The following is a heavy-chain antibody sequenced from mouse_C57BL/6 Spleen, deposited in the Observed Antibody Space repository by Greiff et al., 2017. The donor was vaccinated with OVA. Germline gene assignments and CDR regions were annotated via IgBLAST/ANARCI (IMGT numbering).Heavy chain of an antibody. CDR1: GYTFTSYT. V-gene: IGHV1-4*01. Sequence: VNVVESGAELARPGASVKMSCKASGYTFTSYTMHWVKQRPGQGLEWIGYINPSSGYTKYNQKFKDKATLTADKSSSTAYMQLSSLTSEDSAVYYCARDDYSAWFAYWGQGTLVTVSA. J-gene: IGHJ3*01. D-gene: IGHD2-4*01. CDR3: ARDDYSAWFAY. CDR2: INPSSGYT.